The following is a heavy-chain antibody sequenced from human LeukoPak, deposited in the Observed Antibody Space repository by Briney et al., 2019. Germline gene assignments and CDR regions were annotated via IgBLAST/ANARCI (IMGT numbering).Heavy chain of an antibody. Sequence: PSETLSLTCAVYGGSFSGYYWSWIRQPPGKGLEWIGEINHSGSTNYNPSLKSRVTISVDTSKNQFSLKLSSVTAADTAVYYCATLVRAHDAFDIWGQGTMVTVSS. J-gene: IGHJ3*02. V-gene: IGHV4-34*01. CDR1: GGSFSGYY. CDR3: ATLVRAHDAFDI. D-gene: IGHD6-6*01. CDR2: INHSGST.